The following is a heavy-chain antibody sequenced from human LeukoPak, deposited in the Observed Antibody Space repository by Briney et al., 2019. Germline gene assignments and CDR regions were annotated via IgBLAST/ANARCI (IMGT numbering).Heavy chain of an antibody. CDR3: ARDTSGSGSQDY. V-gene: IGHV1-24*01. D-gene: IGHD3-10*01. CDR2: FDPEDGET. Sequence: ASVKVSCKVSGYTLTELSMHWVRQAPGKGLEWMGGFDPEDGETIYAQKLQGRVTMTTDTSTSTAYMELRSLRSDDTAVYYCARDTSGSGSQDYWGQGTLVTVSS. J-gene: IGHJ4*02. CDR1: GYTLTELS.